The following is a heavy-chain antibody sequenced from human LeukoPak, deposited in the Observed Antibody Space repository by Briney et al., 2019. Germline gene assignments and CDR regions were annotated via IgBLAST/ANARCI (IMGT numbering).Heavy chain of an antibody. CDR3: AKSAVGTSPYYYYMDV. V-gene: IGHV3-23*01. J-gene: IGHJ6*03. CDR2: IGGSGGTT. CDR1: GFSFASYA. Sequence: GGSLRLSCAASGFSFASYAMGWVRLAPGKGLERVSGIGGSGGTTDFTDSVKGRFTISRDNFENTLYLEMDSLRPEDTAVYYCAKSAVGTSPYYYYMDVWGKGTTVTVSS. D-gene: IGHD4-23*01.